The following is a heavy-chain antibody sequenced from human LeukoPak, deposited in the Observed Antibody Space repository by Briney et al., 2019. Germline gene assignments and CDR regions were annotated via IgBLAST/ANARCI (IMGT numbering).Heavy chain of an antibody. CDR1: GFTFSSYG. CDR2: IRYDGSNK. J-gene: IGHJ4*02. V-gene: IGHV3-30*02. Sequence: GGSLRLSCAASGFTFSSYGMHWVRQAPGKGLEWVAFIRYDGSNKYYADSVKGRFTISRDNSKNTLYLQLNGLRTEDTALYYCAKDRLLNCRGDCYMFDYWGQGTLVTVSS. D-gene: IGHD2-21*01. CDR3: AKDRLLNCRGDCYMFDY.